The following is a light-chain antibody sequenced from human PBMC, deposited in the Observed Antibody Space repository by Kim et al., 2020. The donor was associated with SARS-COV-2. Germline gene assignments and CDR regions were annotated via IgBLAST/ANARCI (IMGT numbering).Light chain of an antibody. CDR2: DVT. CDR1: SSDVGHYNS. CDR3: NSYTSSTSDV. Sequence: QSVLTQPASVSGSPGQSITISCTGTSSDVGHYNSVSWYQQHPGKAPKLMICDVTKRPSGVSIRFSGSKSGNTASLTISGLQAEDEADYYCNSYTSSTSDVFGTGTKVTVL. V-gene: IGLV2-14*01. J-gene: IGLJ1*01.